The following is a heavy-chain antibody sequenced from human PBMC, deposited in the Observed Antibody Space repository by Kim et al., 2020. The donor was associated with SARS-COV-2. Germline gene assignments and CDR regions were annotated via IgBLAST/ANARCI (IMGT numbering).Heavy chain of an antibody. CDR2: IIPILGIA. V-gene: IGHV1-69*04. J-gene: IGHJ6*02. Sequence: SVKVSCKASGGTFSSYAISWVRQAPGQGLEWMGRIIPILGIANYAQKFQGRVTITADKSTSTAYMELSSLRSEDTAVYYCARDVTYSSSCNYCYYGMDVCGQSTTLTVSS. CDR3: ARDVTYSSSCNYCYYGMDV. D-gene: IGHD6-13*01. CDR1: GGTFSSYA.